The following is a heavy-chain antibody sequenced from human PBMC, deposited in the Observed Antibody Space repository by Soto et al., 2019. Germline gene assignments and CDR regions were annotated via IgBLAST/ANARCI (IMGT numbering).Heavy chain of an antibody. CDR2: ISGSGGIT. V-gene: IGHV3-23*01. D-gene: IGHD3-3*01. CDR1: GFTFSSYA. J-gene: IGHJ5*02. Sequence: GSLRLSCAASGFTFSSYAVSCVRQAPWKGLEWVSAISGSGGITYYADSVKGRFTISRDNSKNTLYLQMNSLRAEDTAVYYCAKSSVFGVVISIGSWLDPWGQGTLVTVSS. CDR3: AKSSVFGVVISIGSWLDP.